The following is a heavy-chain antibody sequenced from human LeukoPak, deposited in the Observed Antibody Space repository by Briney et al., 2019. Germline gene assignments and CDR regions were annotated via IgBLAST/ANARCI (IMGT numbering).Heavy chain of an antibody. V-gene: IGHV3-30*03. Sequence: PGGSLRLSCAASGFTFSSYGMHWVRQAPGKGLEWVAVISYDGSNKYYADSVKGRFTISRDNSKNTLYLQMNSLRAEDTAVYYCASGSMVRKKYYYYGMDVWGQGTTVTVSS. CDR2: ISYDGSNK. CDR3: ASGSMVRKKYYYYGMDV. CDR1: GFTFSSYG. D-gene: IGHD5-18*01. J-gene: IGHJ6*02.